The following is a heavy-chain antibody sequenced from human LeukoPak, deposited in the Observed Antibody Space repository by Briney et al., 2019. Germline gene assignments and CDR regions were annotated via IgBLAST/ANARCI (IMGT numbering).Heavy chain of an antibody. J-gene: IGHJ4*02. CDR3: ARGSGRFGEYDFDY. Sequence: ASVKVSCKASGYTVTGYYMHWVRQAPGQGLEWMGWINPNSGGTNYAQQFQGRVTMTRDTSMAYMELSRLRSDDTAVYYCARGSGRFGEYDFDYWGQGTLVTVSS. V-gene: IGHV1-2*02. CDR2: INPNSGGT. D-gene: IGHD3-10*01. CDR1: GYTVTGYY.